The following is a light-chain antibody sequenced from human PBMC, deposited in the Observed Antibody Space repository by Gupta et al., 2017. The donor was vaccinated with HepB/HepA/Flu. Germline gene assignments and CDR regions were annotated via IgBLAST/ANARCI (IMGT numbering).Light chain of an antibody. CDR3: QQHYDSPRT. V-gene: IGKV4-1*01. CDR2: WAS. Sequence: DIVMNQSPDSLAVSLGGRATINCKSSRSLVSSSNNKSYLVWYQQKPGQPPKVLIYWASTRESGVPDRFSGSGSGTDFTLTISSLQAEDVAVYYCQQHYDSPRTFGQGTKVEIK. CDR1: RSLVSSSNNKSY. J-gene: IGKJ1*01.